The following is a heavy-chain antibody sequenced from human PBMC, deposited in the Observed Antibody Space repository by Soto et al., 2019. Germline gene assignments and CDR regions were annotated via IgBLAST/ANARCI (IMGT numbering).Heavy chain of an antibody. D-gene: IGHD6-13*01. CDR2: IIPILGIA. J-gene: IGHJ6*03. V-gene: IGHV1-69*04. CDR1: GGTFSSYT. Sequence: SVKVSCKASGGTFSSYTISWVRQAPGQGLEWMGRIIPILGIANYAQKFQGRVTITADKSTSTAYMELSSLRSEDTAVYYCARDAQQTGRRFYYYYMDVWGKGTTVTVS. CDR3: ARDAQQTGRRFYYYYMDV.